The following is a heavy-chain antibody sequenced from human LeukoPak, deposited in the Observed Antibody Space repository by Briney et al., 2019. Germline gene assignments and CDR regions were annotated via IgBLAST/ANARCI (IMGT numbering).Heavy chain of an antibody. CDR2: ISSSGSTI. CDR1: GFTFSSYE. J-gene: IGHJ4*02. D-gene: IGHD6-19*01. V-gene: IGHV3-48*03. CDR3: ARVGVGGYSGGWYRGGDRSSDY. Sequence: GGSLRLSCAASGFTFSSYEMNWVRQAPGKGLEWVSYISSSGSTIYYADSVKGRFTISRDNAKNSLYLQMNSLRAEDTAVYYCARVGVGGYSGGWYRGGDRSSDYWGQGTLVTVSS.